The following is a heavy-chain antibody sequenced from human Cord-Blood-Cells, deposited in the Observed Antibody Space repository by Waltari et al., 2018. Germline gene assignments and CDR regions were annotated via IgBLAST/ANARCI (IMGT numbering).Heavy chain of an antibody. J-gene: IGHJ3*02. D-gene: IGHD6-19*01. Sequence: EWMGIIYPGDSDTRYSPSFQGQVTISADKSISTAYLQWSSLKASDTAMYYCARHRIAVADDAFDIWGQGTMVTVSS. CDR3: ARHRIAVADDAFDI. CDR2: IYPGDSDT. V-gene: IGHV5-51*01.